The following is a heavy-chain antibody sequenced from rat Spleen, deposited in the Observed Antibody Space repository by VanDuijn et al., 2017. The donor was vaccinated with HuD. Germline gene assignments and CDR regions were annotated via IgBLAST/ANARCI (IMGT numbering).Heavy chain of an antibody. J-gene: IGHJ4*01. D-gene: IGHD1-12*02. CDR1: GFTFSDYA. CDR3: ATGDYDGPNYYVMDA. V-gene: IGHV5S10*01. CDR2: IIYDGSAA. Sequence: EVQLVESGGGLVQPGRSLKLSCVASGFTFSDYAMAWVRQAPKKGLEWVATIIYDGSAAYYRDSVKGRFTISRDNAKSTLYLQMDSLRSEDTATYYCATGDYDGPNYYVMDAWGQGASVTVCS.